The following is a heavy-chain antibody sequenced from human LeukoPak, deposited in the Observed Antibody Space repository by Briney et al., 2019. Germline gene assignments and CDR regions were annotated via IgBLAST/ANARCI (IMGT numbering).Heavy chain of an antibody. CDR3: ARRMRSSWYLDY. CDR1: GYIFTTYW. J-gene: IGHJ4*02. Sequence: GESLKISCKGSGYIFTTYWIGWVRQMPGRGLEWMGIIYPGDSDTRYSPSFQGQVTISADKSISTAYLQWSSLKASDTAMYYCARRMRSSWYLDYWGQGTLVTVSS. CDR2: IYPGDSDT. D-gene: IGHD6-13*01. V-gene: IGHV5-51*01.